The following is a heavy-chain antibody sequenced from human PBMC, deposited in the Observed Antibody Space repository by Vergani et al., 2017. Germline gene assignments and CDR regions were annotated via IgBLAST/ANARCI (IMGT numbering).Heavy chain of an antibody. CDR3: AKGVERRELNPKNWFDP. V-gene: IGHV3-11*01. CDR1: GFTFSDYY. J-gene: IGHJ5*02. CDR2: ISGSGHTK. D-gene: IGHD1-1*01. Sequence: QVQLVESGGGLVKPGGSLRLSCAASGFTFSDYYMTWIRQAPGKGLEWISYISGSGHTKYYADSVKGRFAISRDNSKNTLYLQMNSLRAEDTAVYYCAKGVERRELNPKNWFDPWGQGTLVTVSS.